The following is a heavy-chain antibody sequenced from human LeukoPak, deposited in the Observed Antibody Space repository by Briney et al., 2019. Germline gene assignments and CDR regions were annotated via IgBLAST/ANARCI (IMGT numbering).Heavy chain of an antibody. CDR1: GGSFSGYY. D-gene: IGHD6-13*01. J-gene: IGHJ1*01. CDR2: INHSGST. Sequence: PSETLSLTCAVYGGSFSGYYWSWIRQPPGRGLEWIGEINHSGSTNYNPSLKSRVTISVDTSKHQFSLKLSSVTAADTAVYYCARAGIAAAGTIRGVKYFQHWGQGTLVTVSS. V-gene: IGHV4-34*01. CDR3: ARAGIAAAGTIRGVKYFQH.